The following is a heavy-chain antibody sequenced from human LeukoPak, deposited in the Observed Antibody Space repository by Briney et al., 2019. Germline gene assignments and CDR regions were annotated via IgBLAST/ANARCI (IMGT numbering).Heavy chain of an antibody. V-gene: IGHV3-11*04. CDR1: GFTFSGYY. D-gene: IGHD6-6*01. CDR3: AREGHSSSSDY. Sequence: GGSLRLSCAASGFTFSGYYMTWIRQAPGKGLEWVSYISSGATTIYYADSVKGRFTIPRDNAKNSLYLQINSLRVEDTAVYYCAREGHSSSSDYWGQGTLVTVSS. J-gene: IGHJ4*02. CDR2: ISSGATTI.